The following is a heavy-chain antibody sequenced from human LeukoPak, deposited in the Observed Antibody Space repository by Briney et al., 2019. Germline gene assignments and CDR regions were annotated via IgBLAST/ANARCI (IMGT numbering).Heavy chain of an antibody. CDR1: GGSISSYY. CDR2: IYYSGST. J-gene: IGHJ4*02. V-gene: IGHV4-59*01. CDR3: ARAKFYGDDPFDY. Sequence: SETLSLTCTVSGGSISSYYWSWIRQPPGKGLEWIGYIYYSGSTNYNPSLKSRVTISVDTSKNQFSLKLSSVTAADTAVYYCARAKFYGDDPFDYWGQGTRVTVSS. D-gene: IGHD3-3*01.